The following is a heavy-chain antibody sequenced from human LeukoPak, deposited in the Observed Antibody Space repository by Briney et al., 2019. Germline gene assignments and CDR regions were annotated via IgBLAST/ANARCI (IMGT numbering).Heavy chain of an antibody. CDR2: ISYDGSNK. J-gene: IGHJ6*02. CDR3: ARGIRGYCSSTSCYINGMDV. Sequence: PGGSLRLSCAASGFTFSSYAMSWVRQAPGKGLEWVAVISYDGSNKYYADSVKGRFTISRDNSKNTLYLQMNSLRAEDTAVYYCARGIRGYCSSTSCYINGMDVWGQGTTVTVSS. V-gene: IGHV3-30*04. CDR1: GFTFSSYA. D-gene: IGHD2-2*02.